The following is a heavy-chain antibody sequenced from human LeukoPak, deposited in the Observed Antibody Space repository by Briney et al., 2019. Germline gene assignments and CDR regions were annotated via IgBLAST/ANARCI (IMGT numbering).Heavy chain of an antibody. CDR2: IYSGGST. CDR1: GFTFTTYW. V-gene: IGHV3-53*01. CDR3: ARWDSGYDSLDY. D-gene: IGHD5-12*01. Sequence: GGSLRLSCAASGFTFTTYWMHWVRQAPGKGLEWVSVIYSGGSTYYADSVKGRFTISRDNSKNTLYLQMNSLRAEDTAVYYCARWDSGYDSLDYWGQGTLVTVSS. J-gene: IGHJ4*02.